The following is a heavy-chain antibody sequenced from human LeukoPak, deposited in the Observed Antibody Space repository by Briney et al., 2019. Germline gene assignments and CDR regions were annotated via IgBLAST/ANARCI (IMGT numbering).Heavy chain of an antibody. CDR1: GFTLSDHY. CDR3: ANQWELRRSGFDY. J-gene: IGHJ4*02. V-gene: IGHV3-72*01. D-gene: IGHD1-26*01. CDR2: TRNKANSYTT. Sequence: PGGSLRLSCAASGFTLSDHYMDWVRQAPGKGLEWVGRTRNKANSYTTEYAASVKGRFTISRDDSKNSLYLQMNSLKTEDTAVYYCANQWELRRSGFDYWGQGTLVTVSS.